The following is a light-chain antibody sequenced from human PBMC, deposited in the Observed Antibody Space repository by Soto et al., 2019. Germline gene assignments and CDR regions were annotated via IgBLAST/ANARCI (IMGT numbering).Light chain of an antibody. J-gene: IGKJ2*01. CDR2: DAS. Sequence: EILMTQSPATMSLSPGERATLSCGASQSVSSSYLAWYQQRPGLAPRLLIYDASKRATGIPNRFRGSGSGTAFTLTISGLEPEDFAVYYCHHYGSSPYTFGLGTKLEIK. CDR3: HHYGSSPYT. V-gene: IGKV3D-20*01. CDR1: QSVSSSY.